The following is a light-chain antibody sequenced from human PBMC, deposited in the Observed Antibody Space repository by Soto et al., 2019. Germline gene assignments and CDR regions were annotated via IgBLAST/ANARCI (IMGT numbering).Light chain of an antibody. V-gene: IGLV2-14*01. CDR2: EVS. CDR3: SSYKGSRAYV. CDR1: SSDVGGYNY. J-gene: IGLJ1*01. Sequence: QSVLTQPASVSGSPGQSITISCTGTSSDVGGYNYVSWYQQQSGKAPKLMIHEVSNRPSGVSNRFSGSKSGNTASLTISGLQAEDEADYYCSSYKGSRAYVFGIGTKVTVL.